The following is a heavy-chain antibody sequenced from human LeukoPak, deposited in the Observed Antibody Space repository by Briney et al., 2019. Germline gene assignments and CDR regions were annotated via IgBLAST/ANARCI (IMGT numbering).Heavy chain of an antibody. V-gene: IGHV1-69*13. D-gene: IGHD3-22*01. Sequence: GASVTVSCKASGGTFSSYAISWVRQAPGQGLEWMGGIIPIFGTANYAQKFQGRVTITADESTSTAYMELSSLRSEDTAVYYCARGTFDYYDSSGYNDYWGQGTLVTVSS. CDR3: ARGTFDYYDSSGYNDY. J-gene: IGHJ4*02. CDR1: GGTFSSYA. CDR2: IIPIFGTA.